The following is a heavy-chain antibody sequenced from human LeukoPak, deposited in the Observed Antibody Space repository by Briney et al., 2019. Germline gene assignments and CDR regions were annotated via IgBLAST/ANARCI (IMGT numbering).Heavy chain of an antibody. D-gene: IGHD3-22*01. V-gene: IGHV4-34*01. Sequence: PLETLSLTCAVYGGSFSGYYWSWIRQPPGKGLEWIGEINHSGSTNYNPSLKSRVTISVDTSKNQFSLKLSSVTAADTAVYYCARVGTGYYDSSGYTDRLYYYGMDVWGQGTTVTVSS. CDR3: ARVGTGYYDSSGYTDRLYYYGMDV. CDR1: GGSFSGYY. J-gene: IGHJ6*02. CDR2: INHSGST.